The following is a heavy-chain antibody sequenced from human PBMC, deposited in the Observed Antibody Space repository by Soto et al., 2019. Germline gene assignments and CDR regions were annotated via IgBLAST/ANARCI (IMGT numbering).Heavy chain of an antibody. CDR3: ARTMEIRDYWFDP. J-gene: IGHJ5*02. V-gene: IGHV3-7*01. Sequence: GGSLRLSCAASGFTFSSYWMSWVRQAPGKGLEWVANIKQDGSEKYYVDSVKGRFTISRDNAKNSLYLQMNSLRAEDTAVYYCARTMEIRDYWFDPWGQGTLVTVSS. CDR1: GFTFSSYW. CDR2: IKQDGSEK. D-gene: IGHD1-7*01.